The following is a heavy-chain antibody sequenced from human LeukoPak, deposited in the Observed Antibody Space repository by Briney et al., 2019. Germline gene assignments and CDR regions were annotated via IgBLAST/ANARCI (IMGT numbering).Heavy chain of an antibody. Sequence: GGSLRLSCAASGFTFSSYAMSWVRQAPGKGLEWVSAISGSGGSTYYADSVKGRFAISRDNSKNTLYLQMNSLRAEDTAVYYCAKGRGDDYGDYEWNFDHWGQGTLVTVSS. D-gene: IGHD4-17*01. CDR3: AKGRGDDYGDYEWNFDH. V-gene: IGHV3-23*01. J-gene: IGHJ4*02. CDR2: ISGSGGST. CDR1: GFTFSSYA.